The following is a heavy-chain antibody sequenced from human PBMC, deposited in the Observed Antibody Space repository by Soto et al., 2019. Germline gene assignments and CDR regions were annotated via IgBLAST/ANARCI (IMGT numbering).Heavy chain of an antibody. J-gene: IGHJ4*02. CDR3: EHSLRYVGSLVEN. CDR1: GYTLTTYP. V-gene: IGHV1-3*01. Sequence: SVKLSCKASGYTLTTYPLHCERQPPRQSLEWLRYIIGASSDKRYSQKFHNRVTITRDTSANPAVLALTSLTSEDKAIYYCEHSLRYVGSLVENWGPGTLVTVSS. D-gene: IGHD3-9*01. CDR2: IIGASSDK.